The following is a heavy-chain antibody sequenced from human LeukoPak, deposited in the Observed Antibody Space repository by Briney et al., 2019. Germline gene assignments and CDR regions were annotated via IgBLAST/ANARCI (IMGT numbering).Heavy chain of an antibody. CDR3: ARDRDIGAAVYYFYY. CDR2: IANDGRDK. CDR1: GFPFRTCA. V-gene: IGHV3-30*09. J-gene: IGHJ4*02. D-gene: IGHD6-13*01. Sequence: GGPLRLPCAASGFPFRTCAMHWAPQAPGKGLEWVAVIANDGRDKHYADSVRGRFAISRDNSKSTLFLQMNSLRAEDTAVYYCARDRDIGAAVYYFYYWGQGTLVTVSS.